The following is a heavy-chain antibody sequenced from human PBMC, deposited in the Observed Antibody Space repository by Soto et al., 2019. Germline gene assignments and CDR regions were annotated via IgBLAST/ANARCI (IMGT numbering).Heavy chain of an antibody. CDR2: INPGDPKT. Sequence: GESLKISCKGSGYSFTSYWIGWVRQMPGKGLEWMGIINPGDPKTRNSPSFKGQITISAEKSISTAKLKWSSLKASDTAMYYCARQRELSRDAFDIWGQGTMVTVS. J-gene: IGHJ3*02. V-gene: IGHV5-51*01. D-gene: IGHD1-26*01. CDR3: ARQRELSRDAFDI. CDR1: GYSFTSYW.